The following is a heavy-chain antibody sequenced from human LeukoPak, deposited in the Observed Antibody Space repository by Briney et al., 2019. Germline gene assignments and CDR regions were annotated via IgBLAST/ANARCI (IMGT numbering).Heavy chain of an antibody. Sequence: GGSLRLSCAAFGFTFSIYTMHWVRQDPGKGLESVSAIGSNGGSTYYANSVKGRFTISRDNSKNTLYLQMGSLRDEDMAVYYCARESTGTFDYWGQGTLVTVSP. D-gene: IGHD4-17*01. J-gene: IGHJ4*02. CDR2: IGSNGGST. CDR3: ARESTGTFDY. V-gene: IGHV3-64*01. CDR1: GFTFSIYT.